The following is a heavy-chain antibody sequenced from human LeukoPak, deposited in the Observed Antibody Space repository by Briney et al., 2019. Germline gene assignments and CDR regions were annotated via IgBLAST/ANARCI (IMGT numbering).Heavy chain of an antibody. CDR3: ARVPYYYGSGSYNPNWFDP. D-gene: IGHD3-10*01. J-gene: IGHJ5*02. V-gene: IGHV4-59*12. CDR2: IYHSGSS. Sequence: SETLSLTCTVSGVSMSSYFWSWIRQPPGKGLEWIGYIYHSGSSHYNPSLKSRVTISVDTSKNQFSLKLSSVTAEDTAVYYCARVPYYYGSGSYNPNWFDPWGQGTLVTVSS. CDR1: GVSMSSYF.